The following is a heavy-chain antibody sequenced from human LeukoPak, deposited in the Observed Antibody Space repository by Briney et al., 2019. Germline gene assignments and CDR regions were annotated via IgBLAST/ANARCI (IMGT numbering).Heavy chain of an antibody. J-gene: IGHJ4*02. CDR3: ARRAGAYSHPYDY. Sequence: AGGSLRLSCAASGFTFSSYWMHWVRQAPGKGLVWVSHINSDGSTTTYADSVKGRFTISRDNAKNTLFLQMNSLRAEDTAVYYCARRAGAYSHPYDYWGQGTLVTVSS. D-gene: IGHD4/OR15-4a*01. CDR2: INSDGSTT. V-gene: IGHV3-74*01. CDR1: GFTFSSYW.